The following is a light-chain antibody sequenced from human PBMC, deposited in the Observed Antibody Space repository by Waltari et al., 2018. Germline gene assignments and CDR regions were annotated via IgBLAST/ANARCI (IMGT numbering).Light chain of an antibody. V-gene: IGLV3-27*01. Sequence: SYELTQPSSVSVSPGQTARITCSGDVLAKRYTRWFQQKPGQAPVLVIYKDSERPSGIRERFSGSSSATTVSLTISGAQVEDEADYYCYSVDDNKRVFGGGTKLTVL. CDR3: YSVDDNKRV. CDR1: VLAKRY. CDR2: KDS. J-gene: IGLJ2*01.